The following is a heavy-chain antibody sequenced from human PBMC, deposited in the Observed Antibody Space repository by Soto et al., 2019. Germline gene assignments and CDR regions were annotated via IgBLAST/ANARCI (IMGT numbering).Heavy chain of an antibody. D-gene: IGHD4-17*01. Sequence: QITLKESGPTLVKPTQTLTLTCTFSGFSLNTGGAGVGWIRQPPGEALEWLALIYWNEDIRYSPSLKSRLTIAKETSKNQVVLTMTNMDPVDTATYYCAHRGYGDYPRDNWFDPWGQGTLVTVSS. J-gene: IGHJ5*02. CDR2: IYWNEDI. CDR3: AHRGYGDYPRDNWFDP. CDR1: GFSLNTGGAG. V-gene: IGHV2-5*01.